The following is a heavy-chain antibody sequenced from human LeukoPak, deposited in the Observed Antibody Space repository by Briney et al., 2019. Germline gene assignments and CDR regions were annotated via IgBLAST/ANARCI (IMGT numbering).Heavy chain of an antibody. Sequence: ASVKVSCKASGYTFTGYYMHWVRQAPGQGLEWMGWINPNSGGTNYAQKFQGRVTMTRDTSISTAYMELSRLRSDDTAVYYCARRVPAANKNWFDPWGQGTLVTVPS. CDR2: INPNSGGT. CDR1: GYTFTGYY. V-gene: IGHV1-2*02. D-gene: IGHD2-2*01. CDR3: ARRVPAANKNWFDP. J-gene: IGHJ5*02.